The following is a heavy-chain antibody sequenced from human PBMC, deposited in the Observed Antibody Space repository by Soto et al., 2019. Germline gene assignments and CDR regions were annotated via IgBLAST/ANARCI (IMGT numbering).Heavy chain of an antibody. V-gene: IGHV4-31*03. CDR1: GCSIGSGGYY. CDR2: IYYSGST. D-gene: IGHD3-9*01. CDR3: ARDRRLLRYFDPLIYFDY. J-gene: IGHJ4*02. Sequence: SETLSLTCTVSGCSIGSGGYYWSWFRQHPGKGLEWIGYIYYSGSTYYNPSLKSRVTISVDTSKNQFSLKLSSVTAADTAVYYCARDRRLLRYFDPLIYFDYWGQGTLVTVSS.